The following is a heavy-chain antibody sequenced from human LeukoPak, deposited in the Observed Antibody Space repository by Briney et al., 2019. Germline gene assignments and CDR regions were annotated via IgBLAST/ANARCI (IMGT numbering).Heavy chain of an antibody. J-gene: IGHJ4*02. D-gene: IGHD6-19*01. Sequence: SGTLSLTCAVSGGSISSSNWWSWVRQPPGKGLEWIGEIYHSGSTNYNPSLKSRVTISVDKSKNQFSLKLSSATAADTAVYYCARDQGIAEAGYFDYWGQGTLVTVTS. CDR2: IYHSGST. CDR1: GGSISSSNW. CDR3: ARDQGIAEAGYFDY. V-gene: IGHV4-4*02.